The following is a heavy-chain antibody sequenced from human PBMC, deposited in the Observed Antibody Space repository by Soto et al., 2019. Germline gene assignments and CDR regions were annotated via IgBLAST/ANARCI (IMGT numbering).Heavy chain of an antibody. CDR2: ISVSNGHT. CDR1: GYTFTSYG. J-gene: IGHJ4*02. D-gene: IGHD3-3*01. V-gene: IGHV1-18*01. CDR3: ARVYDFWSGYQTPFDY. Sequence: APVKVSCKASGYTFTSYGISWLRHAPGQGLEWMGWISVSNGHTNYAQKFQGRVTMTTDTSTTTAYMELRSLRSDDTAVYYCARVYDFWSGYQTPFDYWGQGTLVTVSS.